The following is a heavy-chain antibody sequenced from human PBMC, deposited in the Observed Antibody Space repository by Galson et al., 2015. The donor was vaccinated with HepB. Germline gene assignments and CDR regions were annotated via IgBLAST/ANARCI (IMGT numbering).Heavy chain of an antibody. CDR3: AMPSKRLMGDYHDPFHFDL. Sequence: SVKVSCKASGYTLSTYGISWLRQAPGQGLEWIGWIQDYVNSASYAQRFRGRVTMTTDRTTVTAYTELASLTSDDTGMYYCAMPSKRLMGDYHDPFHFDLWGRGTLVTVSS. V-gene: IGHV1-18*01. D-gene: IGHD4-11*01. J-gene: IGHJ2*01. CDR2: IQDYVNSA. CDR1: GYTLSTYG.